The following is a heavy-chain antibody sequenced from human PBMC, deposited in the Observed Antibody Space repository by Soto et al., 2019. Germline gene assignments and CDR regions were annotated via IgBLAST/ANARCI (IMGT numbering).Heavy chain of an antibody. V-gene: IGHV4-30-4*01. CDR3: ARDSETYYYDSSGYSPSGFDY. CDR2: IYYSGST. Sequence: SETLSLTCTVSGGSISSGDYYWSWIRQPPGKGLEWIGYIYYSGSTYYNPSLKGRVTISVDTSKNQFSLKLSSVTAADTAVYYCARDSETYYYDSSGYSPSGFDYWGQGTLVTVSS. D-gene: IGHD3-22*01. J-gene: IGHJ4*02. CDR1: GGSISSGDYY.